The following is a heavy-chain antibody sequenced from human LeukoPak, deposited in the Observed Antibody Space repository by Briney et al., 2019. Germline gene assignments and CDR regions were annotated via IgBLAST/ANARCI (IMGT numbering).Heavy chain of an antibody. V-gene: IGHV3-21*01. CDR2: ISSSSSYI. Sequence: GGSLRLSCAASGFTFSSYGMHWVRQAPGKGLEWVSSISSSSSYIYNADSVKGRFTIPRDNAKNSLYLQMNSLRAEDTAVYYCARGGSGSYRSHYYYGMDVWGQGTTVTVSS. CDR1: GFTFSSYG. CDR3: ARGGSGSYRSHYYYGMDV. D-gene: IGHD3-10*01. J-gene: IGHJ6*02.